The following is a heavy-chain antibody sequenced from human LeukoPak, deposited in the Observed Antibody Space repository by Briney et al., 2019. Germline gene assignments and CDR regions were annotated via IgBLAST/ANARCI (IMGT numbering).Heavy chain of an antibody. CDR2: INSYGSST. Sequence: PGGSLRLSCAASGFTFSSYWMHWVRQAPGKGLVWVSRINSYGSSTSYADSVKGRFTISRDNAKNTLYLQMNSLRAEDTAVYYCARGGYDFWSGYAPSGDYYMDVWGKGTTVTVSS. CDR1: GFTFSSYW. D-gene: IGHD3-3*01. J-gene: IGHJ6*03. V-gene: IGHV3-74*01. CDR3: ARGGYDFWSGYAPSGDYYMDV.